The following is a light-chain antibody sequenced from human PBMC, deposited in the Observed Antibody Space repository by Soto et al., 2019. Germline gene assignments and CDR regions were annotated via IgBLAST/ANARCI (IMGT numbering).Light chain of an antibody. J-gene: IGLJ1*01. CDR1: SSNIGARYD. V-gene: IGLV1-40*01. CDR3: QSYDSSLSGYV. Sequence: QSVLTRPPSVSGAPGQRVTISCTGSSSNIGARYDVHWYQQLPGTAPKLLIYGNSNRPSGVPDRFSGSKSGTSASLAITGLQAEDEADYYCQSYDSSLSGYVFGTGTKVTVL. CDR2: GNS.